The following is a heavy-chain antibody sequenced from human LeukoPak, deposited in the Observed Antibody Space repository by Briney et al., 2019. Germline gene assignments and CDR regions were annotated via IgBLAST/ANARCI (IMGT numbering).Heavy chain of an antibody. CDR3: STLRESDV. Sequence: ASVKVSCRVYGYTLTELPMHWVRQAPGKGLEWMGGFDPEDGETIYAQRFQGRVTMTDDTSTETAYMELSSLRSDDTAVYYCSTLRESDVWGQGTTVTVSS. CDR1: GYTLTELP. D-gene: IGHD2/OR15-2a*01. V-gene: IGHV1-24*01. J-gene: IGHJ6*02. CDR2: FDPEDGET.